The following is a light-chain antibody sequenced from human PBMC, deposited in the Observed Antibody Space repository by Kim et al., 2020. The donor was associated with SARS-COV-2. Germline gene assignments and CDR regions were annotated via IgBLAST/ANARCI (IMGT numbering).Light chain of an antibody. CDR3: ATWDNSLNGLV. CDR1: NSNIGKNY. Sequence: GHKVTISCSGSNSNIGKNYVSWYQQLPGTAPKLLIYDNDKRHSGIPDRFSGSKSGTSATLDITGLQTGDEADYYCATWDNSLNGLVFGGGTQLTVL. CDR2: DND. J-gene: IGLJ2*01. V-gene: IGLV1-51*01.